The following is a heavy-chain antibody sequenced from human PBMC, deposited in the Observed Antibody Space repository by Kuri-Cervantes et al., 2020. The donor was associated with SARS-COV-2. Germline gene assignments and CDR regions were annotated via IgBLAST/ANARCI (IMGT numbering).Heavy chain of an antibody. CDR2: ISWNSGSI. CDR1: GFTFDDYA. Sequence: SLKISCAASGFTFDDYAMHWVRQAPGKGLEWVSGISWNSGSIGYADSVKGRFTISRDNAKNSLYLQMNSLRAEDTAVYYCARESLPRWGYSRDPFDIWGQGTMVTVSS. CDR3: ARESLPRWGYSRDPFDI. J-gene: IGHJ3*02. D-gene: IGHD2-15*01. V-gene: IGHV3-9*01.